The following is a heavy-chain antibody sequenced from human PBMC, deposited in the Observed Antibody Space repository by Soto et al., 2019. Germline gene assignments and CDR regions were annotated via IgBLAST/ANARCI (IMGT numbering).Heavy chain of an antibody. CDR2: IYYSGST. V-gene: IGHV4-39*01. J-gene: IGHJ4*02. CDR1: GGSISSSSYY. Sequence: SETLSLTCTVSGGSISSSSYYWGWIRQPPGKGLEWIGSIYYSGSTYYNPSLKSRVTISVDTSKNQFSLKLSSVTAADTAVYYCARHRIQLWLHDYWGQGTLVTVSS. D-gene: IGHD5-18*01. CDR3: ARHRIQLWLHDY.